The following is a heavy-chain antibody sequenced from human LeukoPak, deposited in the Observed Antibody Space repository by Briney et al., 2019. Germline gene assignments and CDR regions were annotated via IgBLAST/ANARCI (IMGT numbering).Heavy chain of an antibody. CDR1: GGSISSGGYS. V-gene: IGHV4-30-2*01. CDR2: IYHSGST. D-gene: IGHD4-17*01. CDR3: ASSYGDWGAIDY. J-gene: IGHJ4*02. Sequence: PSETLSLTCAVSGGSISSGGYSWSWIRQPPGKGLEWIGYIYHSGSTYYNPSLKSRVTISVDRSKNQFSLKLSSVTAADTAVYYCASSYGDWGAIDYWGQGTLVTVSS.